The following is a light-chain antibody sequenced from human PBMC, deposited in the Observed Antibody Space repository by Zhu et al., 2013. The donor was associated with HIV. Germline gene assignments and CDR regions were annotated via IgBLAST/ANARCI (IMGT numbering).Light chain of an antibody. CDR1: SSDIGTYAY. CDR3: SSYTSTNIVI. V-gene: IGLV2-14*03. Sequence: QSALTQPASVSGSPGQSITISCTGSSSDIGTYAYVSWYQQHPGRAPKLLIYEVSKWPSGVSSRFSGSKSGNTASLTVSGLRPEDEADYYCSSYTSTNIVIFGGGTKVTV. CDR2: EVS. J-gene: IGLJ2*01.